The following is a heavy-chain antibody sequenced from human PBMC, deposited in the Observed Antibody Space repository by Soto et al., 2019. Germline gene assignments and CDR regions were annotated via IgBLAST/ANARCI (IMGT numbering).Heavy chain of an antibody. CDR3: AGVSPDCGDSLRPNSDYYYVDV. J-gene: IGHJ6*03. Sequence: QVPLVQSGAEVKKPGASVKVSCKASGYTFTSYGISWVRQAPGQGLEWMGWISAYNGNTNYEQKLQGRVTMTPDTATSTAYMDLRSLRSDDTAVYCCAGVSPDCGDSLRPNSDYYYVDVWGRGSTVTVS. V-gene: IGHV1-18*01. CDR2: ISAYNGNT. CDR1: GYTFTSYG. D-gene: IGHD4-17*01.